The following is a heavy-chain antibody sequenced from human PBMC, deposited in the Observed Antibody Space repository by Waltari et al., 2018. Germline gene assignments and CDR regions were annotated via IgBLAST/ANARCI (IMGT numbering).Heavy chain of an antibody. J-gene: IGHJ6*02. CDR1: GDTLTALS. V-gene: IGHV1-24*01. CDR3: ATDIPPDESQIAVLGITKYDAMDV. CDR2: VDPEEGET. Sequence: QVQLVQSGPEVRKPGASVKVSCKVSGDTLTALSIHWVRLAPGKGLEWMGGVDPEEGETIYEQKFQGRVTRTKETSQDIAYMGLSSLRSEDTAVYYCATDIPPDESQIAVLGITKYDAMDVWGQGTTVTVSS. D-gene: IGHD1-20*01.